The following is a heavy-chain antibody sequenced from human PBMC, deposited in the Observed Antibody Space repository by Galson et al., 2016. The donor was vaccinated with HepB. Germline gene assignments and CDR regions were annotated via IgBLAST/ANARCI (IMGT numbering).Heavy chain of an antibody. J-gene: IGHJ4*02. CDR1: GYSISSPYY. Sequence: TLSLTCTVSGYSISSPYYWGWIRQPPGKGLEWIGSIYHTGSTYYNPSLKSRVTISVDTSKNQFSLKLTSVTPADSAVYYCARAAREERGFCSGGSCRFFDYWGQGTLVTVSS. D-gene: IGHD2-15*01. CDR2: IYHTGST. V-gene: IGHV4-38-2*02. CDR3: ARAAREERGFCSGGSCRFFDY.